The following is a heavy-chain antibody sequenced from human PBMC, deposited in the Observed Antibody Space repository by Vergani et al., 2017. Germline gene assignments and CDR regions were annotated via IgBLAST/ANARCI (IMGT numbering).Heavy chain of an antibody. V-gene: IGHV1-69*12. J-gene: IGHJ4*02. Sequence: QVLLTQSGAEVKKPGSSVKVSCKASGGTFSSYAISWVRQAPGQGLEWMGGIIPIFGTANYAQKFQGRVTITADESTSTAYMELSSLRSEDTAVYYCARVAVAGTLSEDYFDYWGQGTLVTVSS. CDR3: ARVAVAGTLSEDYFDY. CDR2: IIPIFGTA. D-gene: IGHD6-19*01. CDR1: GGTFSSYA.